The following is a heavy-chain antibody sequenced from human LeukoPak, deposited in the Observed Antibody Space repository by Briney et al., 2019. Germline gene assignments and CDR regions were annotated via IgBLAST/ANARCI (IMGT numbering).Heavy chain of an antibody. J-gene: IGHJ4*02. CDR1: GYSFTSYW. V-gene: IGHV5-51*01. CDR2: IYPGDSDT. Sequence: GASLKISCKGSGYSFTSYWIGWVRQMPGKGLEWMGIIYPGDSDTRYSPSFQGQVTISADKSISTAYLQWSSLKASDTAMYYCARRYDSSGYAFDYWGQGTLVTVSS. CDR3: ARRYDSSGYAFDY. D-gene: IGHD3-22*01.